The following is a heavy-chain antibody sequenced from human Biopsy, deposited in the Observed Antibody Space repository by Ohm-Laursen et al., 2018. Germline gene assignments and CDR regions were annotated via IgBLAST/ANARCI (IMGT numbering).Heavy chain of an antibody. Sequence: ASVKVSCKASGYTFTDYYIHWVRQSPGQGLEWMGWINPNSGATNSAQKFRDRVTLTRDTSISTAYVGLSSLRSDDTAVYYCTRGGYYYDSLAYYYWFDPWGQGTLVTVSS. CDR2: INPNSGAT. CDR3: TRGGYYYDSLAYYYWFDP. CDR1: GYTFTDYY. D-gene: IGHD3-22*01. J-gene: IGHJ5*02. V-gene: IGHV1-2*02.